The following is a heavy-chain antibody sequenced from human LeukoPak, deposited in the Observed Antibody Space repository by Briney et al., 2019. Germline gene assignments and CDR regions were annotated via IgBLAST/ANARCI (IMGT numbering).Heavy chain of an antibody. V-gene: IGHV3-23*01. J-gene: IGHJ4*02. CDR1: GFTFSSHA. CDR2: ISDSGGST. CDR3: AKGGSSSWDYFDY. D-gene: IGHD6-13*01. Sequence: GGSLRLSCAASGFTFSSHAMSWVRQAPGKGLEWVSGISDSGGSTKYADSVKGRFTISRDNSRNTLYLQMNRLRGEDTAVYYCAKGGSSSWDYFDYWGQGTLVTVSS.